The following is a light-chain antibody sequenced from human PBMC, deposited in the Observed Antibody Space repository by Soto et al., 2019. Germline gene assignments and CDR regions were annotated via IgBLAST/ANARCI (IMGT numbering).Light chain of an antibody. Sequence: EIVMTQSPATLSVSPGERATLSCRASQSVNNKLAWYQQKPGQAPRLLIFDASTGATGIPARFSGSGSGTEFTLTISSLQSEDFAVYHCQQYENWPRTFGGGTKVDIK. CDR2: DAS. CDR3: QQYENWPRT. CDR1: QSVNNK. J-gene: IGKJ4*01. V-gene: IGKV3-15*01.